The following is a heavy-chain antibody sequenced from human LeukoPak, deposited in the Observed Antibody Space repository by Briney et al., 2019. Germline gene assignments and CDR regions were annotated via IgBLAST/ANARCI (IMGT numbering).Heavy chain of an antibody. CDR2: IYYSGST. V-gene: IGHV4-59*01. J-gene: IGHJ6*03. D-gene: IGHD6-19*01. CDR1: GGSISSYY. CDR3: ARVGIAVAGNYYYYMDV. Sequence: SETLSHTCTVSGGSISSYYWSWIRQPPGKGLEWIGYIYYSGSTNYNPSLKSRVTISVDTSKNQFSLKLSSVTAADTAVYYCARVGIAVAGNYYYYMDVWGKGTTVTVSS.